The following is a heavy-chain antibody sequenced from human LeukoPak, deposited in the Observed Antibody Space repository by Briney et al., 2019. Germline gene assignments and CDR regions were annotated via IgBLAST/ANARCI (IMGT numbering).Heavy chain of an antibody. CDR1: GFTVSSNY. D-gene: IGHD2-2*01. CDR2: IYSGGST. J-gene: IGHJ6*03. V-gene: IGHV3-53*01. Sequence: GGSLRLSCAASGFTVSSNYMSWVRQAPGEGLEWVSVIYSGGSTYYADSVKGRFTISRDNSKNTLYLQMNSLRAEDTAVYYCASQKYQLLTYYYYYMDVWGKGTTVTISS. CDR3: ASQKYQLLTYYYYYMDV.